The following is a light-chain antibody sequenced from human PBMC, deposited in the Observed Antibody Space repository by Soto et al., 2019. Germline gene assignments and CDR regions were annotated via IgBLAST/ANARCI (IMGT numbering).Light chain of an antibody. Sequence: DGQMTQSPSTLSGSVGDRLTITCRASQGISNHLAWYQQKPGKLPKLLIYAASILQSGVPSRFSGSGSGTHFTFTISSLQTEDIGTYYCQQYDILPITFGRGTRLEIK. J-gene: IGKJ5*01. V-gene: IGKV1-27*01. CDR1: QGISNH. CDR3: QQYDILPIT. CDR2: AAS.